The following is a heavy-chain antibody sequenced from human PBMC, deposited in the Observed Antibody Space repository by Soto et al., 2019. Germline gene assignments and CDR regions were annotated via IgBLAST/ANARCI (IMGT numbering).Heavy chain of an antibody. J-gene: IGHJ5*02. V-gene: IGHV1-24*01. CDR3: ATATDCSGGSCYGWFDP. Sequence: ASLKVSWKVSGDTIAGLSMHWVRQAPGKGLEWMGGFDPEDGETIYAQKFQGRVTMTEDTSTDTAYMELSSLRSEDTAVYYCATATDCSGGSCYGWFDPWGQGTLVTVSS. CDR1: GDTIAGLS. CDR2: FDPEDGET. D-gene: IGHD2-15*01.